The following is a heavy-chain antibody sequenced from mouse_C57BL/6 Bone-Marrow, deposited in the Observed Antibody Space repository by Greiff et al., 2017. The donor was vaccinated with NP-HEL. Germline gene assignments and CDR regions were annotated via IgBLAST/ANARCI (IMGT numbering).Heavy chain of an antibody. CDR2: IDPSDSYT. D-gene: IGHD2-12*01. CDR1: GYTFTSYW. J-gene: IGHJ3*01. V-gene: IGHV1-50*01. CDR3: ARRGYYSHGGFAY. Sequence: VQLQQPGAELVKPGASVKLSCKASGYTFTSYWMQWVKQRPGQGLEWIGEIDPSDSYTNYNQKFKGKATLTVDTSSSTAYMQLSSLTSEDSAVYYCARRGYYSHGGFAYWGQGTLVTVSA.